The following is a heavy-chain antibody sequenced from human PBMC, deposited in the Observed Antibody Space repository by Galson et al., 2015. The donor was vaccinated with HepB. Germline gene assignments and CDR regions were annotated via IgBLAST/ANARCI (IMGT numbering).Heavy chain of an antibody. J-gene: IGHJ5*02. Sequence: SLRLSRAASGFTFSSYGMYWVRQAPGKGLDWVSGISGGGDSTYYADSVKGRFTISRDNSKNTLFLQMSSLRADDTAIYYCAKRAGHSWFDPWGQGTLVTVSS. CDR1: GFTFSSYG. CDR2: ISGGGDST. V-gene: IGHV3-23*01. CDR3: AKRAGHSWFDP.